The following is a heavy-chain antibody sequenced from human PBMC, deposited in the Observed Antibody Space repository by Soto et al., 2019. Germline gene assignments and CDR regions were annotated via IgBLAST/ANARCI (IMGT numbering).Heavy chain of an antibody. D-gene: IGHD2-2*01. J-gene: IGHJ5*02. CDR3: ARVGTSSANIWFDP. V-gene: IGHV3-7*02. CDR1: GFSFTACW. CDR2: INQDGSDI. Sequence: LRLSCAASGFSFTACWMNWVRQAPGKGLEWVATINQDGSDIYYVDSVKGRFTISRDNGKNSLYLLMNSLRAEDTAVYYCARVGTSSANIWFDPWGQGTLVTVYS.